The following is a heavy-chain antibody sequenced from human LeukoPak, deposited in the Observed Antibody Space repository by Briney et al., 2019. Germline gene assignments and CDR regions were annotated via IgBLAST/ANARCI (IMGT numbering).Heavy chain of an antibody. CDR1: GFYFNTYS. J-gene: IGHJ6*02. Sequence: GGSLRLSCVASGFYFNTYSLNWVRRAPGKGLEWVASISSSSNYIRYADSMKGRVTISRDNAKNSLYLQMDSLRVDDTADYYCARPLQGSYAMDVWGLGTTVIVSS. CDR3: ARPLQGSYAMDV. CDR2: ISSSSNYI. V-gene: IGHV3-21*06.